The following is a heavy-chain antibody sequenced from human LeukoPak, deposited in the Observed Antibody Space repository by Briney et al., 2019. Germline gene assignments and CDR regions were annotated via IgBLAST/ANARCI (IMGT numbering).Heavy chain of an antibody. J-gene: IGHJ4*02. Sequence: GGSLRLSCAASGFTFSGYAMNWVRQAPGKGLEWVSVISGSGGSPDYADSVKGRFTISRDNSRNTLYLQMSRLRAEDTALFYCAKMTDSTPYSSGTFDSWGQGTLVTVSS. V-gene: IGHV3-23*01. CDR1: GFTFSGYA. CDR3: AKMTDSTPYSSGTFDS. D-gene: IGHD3-10*01. CDR2: ISGSGGSP.